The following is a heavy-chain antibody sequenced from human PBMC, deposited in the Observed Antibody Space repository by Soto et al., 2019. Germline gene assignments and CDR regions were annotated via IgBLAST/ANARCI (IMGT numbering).Heavy chain of an antibody. CDR2: IYPGDSDT. D-gene: IGHD6-13*01. J-gene: IGHJ6*02. Sequence: ESLKGSFKGSGYSFTSYWIGWVRQMPGKGLEWMGIIYPGDSDTRYSPSFQGQVTISADKSISTAYLQWSSLKASDTAMYYCARHRFGPRIAAAGIPLYYYGMDVWGQGTTVTVSS. CDR3: ARHRFGPRIAAAGIPLYYYGMDV. CDR1: GYSFTSYW. V-gene: IGHV5-51*01.